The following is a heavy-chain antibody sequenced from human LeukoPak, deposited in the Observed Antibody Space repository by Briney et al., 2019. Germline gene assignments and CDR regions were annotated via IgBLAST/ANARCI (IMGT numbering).Heavy chain of an antibody. J-gene: IGHJ3*02. CDR1: GFTFSSYS. CDR2: ISSSSSYI. Sequence: GGSLRLSCAASGFTFSSYSIHWVRQAPGKGLEWVSSISSSSSYIYYADSVKGRFNISRDNAKNSLYLQMSSLRAEDTAVYYCARFEPLDAFDIWGQGTMVTVSA. V-gene: IGHV3-21*06. D-gene: IGHD1-14*01. CDR3: ARFEPLDAFDI.